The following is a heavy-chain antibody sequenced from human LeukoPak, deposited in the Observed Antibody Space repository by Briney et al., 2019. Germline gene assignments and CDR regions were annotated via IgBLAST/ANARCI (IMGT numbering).Heavy chain of an antibody. J-gene: IGHJ3*02. CDR1: GGSISGYY. CDR2: IYHSGST. Sequence: PSETLSLTCSVSGGSISGYYWTWIRQPPGKGLEWIGYIYHSGSTYYNPSLKSRVTISVDRSKNQFSLKLSSVTAADTAVYYCATQDIVAVPAAKGAFDIWGQGTMVTVSS. D-gene: IGHD2-2*01. V-gene: IGHV4-59*12. CDR3: ATQDIVAVPAAKGAFDI.